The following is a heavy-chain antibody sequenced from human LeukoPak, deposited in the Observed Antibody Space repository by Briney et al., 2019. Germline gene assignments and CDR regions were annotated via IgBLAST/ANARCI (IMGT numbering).Heavy chain of an antibody. CDR2: INPKSGAT. CDR1: GYTVTGYY. CDR3: ARISGYYLDAFDI. Sequence: GASVKVSCKASGYTVTGYYIHWVRQAPGQGLEWMGWINPKSGATKYAQKFQGWVTMTRDTSINTAYMELNNLRSDDTAVYFCARISGYYLDAFDIWGLGTIVTVSS. V-gene: IGHV1-2*04. D-gene: IGHD3-22*01. J-gene: IGHJ3*02.